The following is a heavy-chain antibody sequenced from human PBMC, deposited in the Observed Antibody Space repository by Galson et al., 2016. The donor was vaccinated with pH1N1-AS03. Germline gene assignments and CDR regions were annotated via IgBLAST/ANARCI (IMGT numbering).Heavy chain of an antibody. V-gene: IGHV5-10-1*04. CDR2: IDPSDSYT. J-gene: IGHJ4*02. Sequence: QSGAEVKKPGESLRISCKGSGYSFPTYWIIWVRQMPGKGLEWMGRIDPSDSYTRYNSSFQGQVTISADTSISTAYLQWNSLKASDTAIYYCARWSNDYGSYWGQGTLVTVSS. D-gene: IGHD4-17*01. CDR1: GYSFPTYW. CDR3: ARWSNDYGSY.